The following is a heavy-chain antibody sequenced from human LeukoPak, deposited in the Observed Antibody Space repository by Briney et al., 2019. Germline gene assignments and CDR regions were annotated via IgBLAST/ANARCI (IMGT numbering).Heavy chain of an antibody. CDR1: GFTFSGYW. J-gene: IGHJ4*02. Sequence: GGSLRLSCAASGFTFSGYWMSWVRQAPGKGLEWVANIKLDGSERYYMDSVRGRFTISRDYSKNSLDLQMNSLRAEDTAVYYCASSRGSGGPFDFWGQGTLVTVSS. V-gene: IGHV3-7*01. CDR3: ASSRGSGGPFDF. CDR2: IKLDGSER. D-gene: IGHD3-10*01.